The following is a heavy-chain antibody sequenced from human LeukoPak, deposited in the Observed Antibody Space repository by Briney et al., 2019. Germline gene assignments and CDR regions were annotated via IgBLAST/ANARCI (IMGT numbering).Heavy chain of an antibody. J-gene: IGHJ4*02. V-gene: IGHV4-34*01. CDR1: GGSFSGYY. CDR2: INHSGST. CDR3: ARGYRNIVVVPAAHFDY. Sequence: SETLSLTCPVYGGSFSGYYWSWIRQPPGKGLEWIGEINHSGSTNYNPSLKSRVTISVDTSKNQFPLKLSSVTAADTAVYCCARGYRNIVVVPAAHFDYWGQGTLVTVSS. D-gene: IGHD2-2*01.